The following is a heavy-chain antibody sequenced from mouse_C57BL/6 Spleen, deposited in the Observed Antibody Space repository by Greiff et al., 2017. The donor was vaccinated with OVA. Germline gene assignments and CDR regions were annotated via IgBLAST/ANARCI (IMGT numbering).Heavy chain of an antibody. V-gene: IGHV1-66*01. D-gene: IGHD2-3*01. CDR1: GYSFTSYY. CDR3: ARWLLRKAMDY. Sequence: QVQLQQSGPELVKPGASVKISCKASGYSFTSYYIHWVKQRPGQGLEWIGWIYPGSGNTKYNEKFKGKATLTADTSSSTAYMQLSSLKSEDSAVYYCARWLLRKAMDYWGQGTSVTVSS. J-gene: IGHJ4*01. CDR2: IYPGSGNT.